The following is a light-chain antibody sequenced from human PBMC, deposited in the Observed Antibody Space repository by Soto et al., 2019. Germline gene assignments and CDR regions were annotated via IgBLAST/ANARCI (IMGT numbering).Light chain of an antibody. J-gene: IGKJ4*01. CDR1: QSISSY. Sequence: DIQMTQSPSSLSASVGDRVTITCRASQSISSYLNWYQQKPGKAPKLLIYAASSLQSGVPSRFSGSGSGTDFTLTISSPQPEDFATYYCQQSYSLTLTFGGGTKVEIK. V-gene: IGKV1-39*01. CDR3: QQSYSLTLT. CDR2: AAS.